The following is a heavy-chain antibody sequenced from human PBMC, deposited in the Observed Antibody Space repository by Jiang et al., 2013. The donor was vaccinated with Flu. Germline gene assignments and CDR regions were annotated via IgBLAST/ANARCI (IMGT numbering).Heavy chain of an antibody. J-gene: IGHJ4*02. CDR3: ARSIVPRTYYYFDS. V-gene: IGHV4-59*11. Sequence: LTCTVSGGSISSHYWIWIRQPPGKGLEWIGHIYYTGTTNYNPSLKSRVTISVDTSKNQFSLKLTSVTAADTAMYYCARSIVPRTYYYFDSWGQGTLVTVSS. D-gene: IGHD2-2*01. CDR2: IYYTGTT. CDR1: GGSISSHY.